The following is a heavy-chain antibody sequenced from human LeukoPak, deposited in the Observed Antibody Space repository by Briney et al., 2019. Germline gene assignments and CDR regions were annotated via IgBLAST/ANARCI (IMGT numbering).Heavy chain of an antibody. D-gene: IGHD2-2*01. CDR3: LRESCGSTSCFGGEGYYYYYMDV. J-gene: IGHJ6*03. Sequence: PSETLSLTCTVSGGSISSGSYYWSWIRQPPGKGVEWIGYIYDSGSTNYNPSLKSRVTISVDTSKNQFSLKLRSVTAADTAVYYCLRESCGSTSCFGGEGYYYYYMDVWGKGTTVTVSS. CDR2: IYDSGST. CDR1: GGSISSGSYY. V-gene: IGHV4-61*01.